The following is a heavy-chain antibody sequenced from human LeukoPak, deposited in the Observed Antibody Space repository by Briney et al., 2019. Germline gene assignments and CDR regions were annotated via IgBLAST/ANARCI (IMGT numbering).Heavy chain of an antibody. CDR1: GYTFTGYY. J-gene: IGHJ4*02. CDR2: INPNSGGT. D-gene: IGHD6-13*01. CDR3: ARQSNTPAGDFDY. V-gene: IGHV1-2*02. Sequence: ASVKVSCKASGYTFTGYYMHWVRQAPGQGLEWMGWINPNSGGTNYAQKFQGRVTMTRDSRVTMTRDTSISAAYMELSRLRSDDTAVYHCARQSNTPAGDFDYWGQGTLVTVSS.